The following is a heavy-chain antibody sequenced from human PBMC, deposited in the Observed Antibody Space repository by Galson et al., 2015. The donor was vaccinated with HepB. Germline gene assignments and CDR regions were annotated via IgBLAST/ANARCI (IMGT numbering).Heavy chain of an antibody. CDR2: ISSSGGST. D-gene: IGHD4-17*01. V-gene: IGHV3-23*01. Sequence: SLRLSCAASGFTFSSYAMSWVRQAPGKGLEWVSAISSSGGSTYYADSVKGRFTISRDNSKNTLYLQMNTLRAEDTAVYYCAEGPYGDYGGLATANDAFDIWGQGTMVTVSS. CDR3: AEGPYGDYGGLATANDAFDI. CDR1: GFTFSSYA. J-gene: IGHJ3*02.